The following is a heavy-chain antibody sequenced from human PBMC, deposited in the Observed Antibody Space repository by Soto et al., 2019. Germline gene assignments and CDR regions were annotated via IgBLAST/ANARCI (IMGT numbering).Heavy chain of an antibody. J-gene: IGHJ3*01. V-gene: IGHV3-48*01. CDR3: TRGVSYGFDF. Sequence: GGSLRLSCIASGFNFNIYSSNWVRQATGKGLEWVSYMTSDSETIHYADSVKGRFTISRDNAKNSVFLQMNSLRAEDTGVYYCTRGVSYGFDFWGQGTMVTVSS. D-gene: IGHD3-10*01. CDR2: MTSDSETI. CDR1: GFNFNIYS.